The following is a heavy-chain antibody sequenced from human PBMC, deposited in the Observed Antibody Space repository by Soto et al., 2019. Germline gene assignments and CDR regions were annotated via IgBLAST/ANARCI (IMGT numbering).Heavy chain of an antibody. CDR2: IYHAGSV. V-gene: IGHV4-38-2*01. Sequence: SETLSLTCAVSGYSIASGYYWAWIRQPPGKGLEWIGSIYHAGSVYYNPSLNSRVAVSLDTSKNHFSLKLTSVTAADTVVYYCARTFEYYGMDVWGQRTTVTVSS. D-gene: IGHD3-9*01. J-gene: IGHJ6*02. CDR3: ARTFEYYGMDV. CDR1: GYSIASGYY.